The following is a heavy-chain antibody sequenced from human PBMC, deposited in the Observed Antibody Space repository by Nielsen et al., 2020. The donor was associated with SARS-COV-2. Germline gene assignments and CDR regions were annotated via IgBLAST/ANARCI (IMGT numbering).Heavy chain of an antibody. V-gene: IGHV3-30*18. D-gene: IGHD3-10*01. Sequence: GESLKISCAASGFTFSGYAMSWVRQAPGKGLEWVAVISYDGSNKFYADSVKGRFTISRDNSKNTVYLQMNSLRGEDTAVYYCAKDRSTMVRGVMSRRYFDYWGQGTLVTVSS. CDR2: ISYDGSNK. CDR1: GFTFSGYA. J-gene: IGHJ4*02. CDR3: AKDRSTMVRGVMSRRYFDY.